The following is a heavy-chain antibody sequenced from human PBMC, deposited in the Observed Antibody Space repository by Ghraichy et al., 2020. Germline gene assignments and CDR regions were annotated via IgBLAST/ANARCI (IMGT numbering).Heavy chain of an antibody. Sequence: GGSLRLSCAASGFTFSNAWMSWVRQAPGKGLEWVGRIKSKTDGGTTDYAAPVKGRFTISRDDSKNTLYLQMNSLKTEDTAVYYCALLEWLSPKLPGFDYWGQGTLVTVSS. V-gene: IGHV3-15*01. D-gene: IGHD3-3*01. CDR3: ALLEWLSPKLPGFDY. J-gene: IGHJ4*02. CDR2: IKSKTDGGTT. CDR1: GFTFSNAW.